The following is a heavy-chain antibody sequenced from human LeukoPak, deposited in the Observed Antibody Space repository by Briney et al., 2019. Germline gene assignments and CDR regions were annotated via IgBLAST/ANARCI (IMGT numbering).Heavy chain of an antibody. CDR1: GGTFSSYA. V-gene: IGHV1-69*04. J-gene: IGHJ4*02. CDR3: ARWYYYDSSGSDYYFDY. D-gene: IGHD3-22*01. CDR2: IIPIFGIA. Sequence: ASVKVSCEASGGTFSSYAISWVRQAPGQGLEWVGRIIPIFGIANYAQKFQGRVTITADKSTSTAYMELSSLRSEDTAVYYCARWYYYDSSGSDYYFDYWGQGTLVTVSS.